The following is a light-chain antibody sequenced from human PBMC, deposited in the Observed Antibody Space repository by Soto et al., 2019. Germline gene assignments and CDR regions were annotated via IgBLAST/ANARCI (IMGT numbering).Light chain of an antibody. CDR3: QQDSSRWT. Sequence: EIVLTQSPGTLSLSPGERATLSFRASQSFSSNYLAWYQQRPGQAPRMLIYGATTRASGVPDRFSGSESGTDFTLTISQLETEDAAVYYCQQDSSRWTFGQGTKLEIK. J-gene: IGKJ1*01. CDR2: GAT. CDR1: QSFSSNY. V-gene: IGKV3-20*01.